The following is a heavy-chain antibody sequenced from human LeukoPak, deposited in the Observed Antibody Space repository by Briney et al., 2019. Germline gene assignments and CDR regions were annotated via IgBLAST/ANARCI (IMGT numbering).Heavy chain of an antibody. V-gene: IGHV4-59*01. D-gene: IGHD3-3*01. CDR2: IYYSGST. J-gene: IGHJ3*02. Sequence: SETLSLTSTVSGGSISSYYWSWIRQPPGKGLDWIGYIYYSGSTNYNPSLKSRVTISVDTSKNQFSLKLSSVTAADTAVYYCARSRITIFGVVILVDAFDIWGQGTMVTVSS. CDR3: ARSRITIFGVVILVDAFDI. CDR1: GGSISSYY.